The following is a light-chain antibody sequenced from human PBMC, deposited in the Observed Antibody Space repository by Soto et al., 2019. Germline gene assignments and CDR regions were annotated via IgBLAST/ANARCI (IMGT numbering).Light chain of an antibody. CDR2: KAS. CDR3: QQYNSYPLT. Sequence: DIQMTQSPSSLSASVGDRVTITCRASQSISYWLAWYQQKPGKAPKLLIYKASSLGGGVPSRFSGSGSGTEFTLTISTLQPDDFATYYCQQYNSYPLTFGGGTKVDI. J-gene: IGKJ4*01. CDR1: QSISYW. V-gene: IGKV1-5*03.